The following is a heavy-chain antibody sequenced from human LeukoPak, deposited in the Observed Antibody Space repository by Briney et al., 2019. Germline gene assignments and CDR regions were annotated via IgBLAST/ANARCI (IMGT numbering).Heavy chain of an antibody. CDR1: GYPFTTYG. CDR3: ARDRGSAWNGGDH. D-gene: IGHD1-1*01. CDR2: ISAYNGNT. Sequence: ASVKVSCKASGYPFTTYGIMWVRQAPGQGLEWMGWISAYNGNTIYAQKFQGRVTMTTDTSTTTAHLDLRSLGQDDTAVYYCARDRGSAWNGGDHWGQGTLVTVS. J-gene: IGHJ4*02. V-gene: IGHV1-18*04.